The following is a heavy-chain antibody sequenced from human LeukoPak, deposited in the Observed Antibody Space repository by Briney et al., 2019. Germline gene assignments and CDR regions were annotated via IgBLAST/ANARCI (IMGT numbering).Heavy chain of an antibody. V-gene: IGHV3-21*01. Sequence: GSLRLSCAASGFTFSSYTMNWVRQAPGKGLEWVSSISSSSNYIYYADSMKGRFTISRDNAKNSLYLQMNSLRAEDTAVYYCAFGSAVDLWGRGTLVTVSS. J-gene: IGHJ2*01. CDR1: GFTFSSYT. CDR2: ISSSSNYI. D-gene: IGHD3-10*01. CDR3: AFGSAVDL.